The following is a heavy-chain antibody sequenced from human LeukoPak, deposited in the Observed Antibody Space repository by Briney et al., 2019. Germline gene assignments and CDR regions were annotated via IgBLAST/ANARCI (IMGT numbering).Heavy chain of an antibody. CDR1: GYSFTSYW. V-gene: IGHV5-51*01. D-gene: IGHD5-18*01. CDR3: ARQGGGYSYGSYYFDY. J-gene: IGHJ4*02. CDR2: VYPGDSDT. Sequence: GESLKISCKGSGYSFTSYWIGWVRQMPGKGLEWMGIVYPGDSDTRYSPSFQGQVTISADKSISTAYLQWSSLKASDTAMYYCARQGGGYSYGSYYFDYWGQGTLVTVSS.